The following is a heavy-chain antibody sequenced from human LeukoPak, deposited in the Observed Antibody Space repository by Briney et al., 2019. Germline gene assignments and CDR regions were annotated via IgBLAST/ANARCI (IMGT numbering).Heavy chain of an antibody. V-gene: IGHV3-7*01. Sequence: PGGSLRLSCAASGFTLSTSWMSWVRQAPGKGLEWVAYIKQDGSEKYYVDSVKGRSTISRDNAQSSLYLQMNSLRAEDTAVYYCARGGWSPDYWGQGTLVTVAS. D-gene: IGHD6-19*01. CDR3: ARGGWSPDY. CDR1: GFTLSTSW. J-gene: IGHJ4*02. CDR2: IKQDGSEK.